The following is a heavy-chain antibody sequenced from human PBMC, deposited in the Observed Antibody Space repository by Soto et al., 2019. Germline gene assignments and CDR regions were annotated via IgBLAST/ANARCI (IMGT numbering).Heavy chain of an antibody. D-gene: IGHD2-21*01. V-gene: IGHV4-39*01. CDR2: IYYSGST. CDR3: ARHIRGNSCMDV. J-gene: IGHJ6*02. Sequence: SETLSLTCTVSGGSISSSSYYWGWIRQPPGKGLECIGSIYYSGSTSYNTSLKSRVTISVDTSKNQFSLKLSSVTAADTAVYYCARHIRGNSCMDVWGQGTTVTVSS. CDR1: GGSISSSSYY.